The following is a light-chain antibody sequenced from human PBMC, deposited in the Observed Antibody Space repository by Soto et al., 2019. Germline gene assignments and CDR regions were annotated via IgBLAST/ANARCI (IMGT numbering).Light chain of an antibody. CDR3: QQSYSTPPEIT. CDR1: QSISSY. V-gene: IGKV1-39*01. Sequence: DIQMTQSPSSLSASVGDRVTITCRSSQSISSYLNWYQQKPGKAPKLLIYAASTLQSGVPSRFSGSGSGTDFTLTISSLQPEEFATYYCQQSYSTPPEITFGQGTRLEIK. J-gene: IGKJ5*01. CDR2: AAS.